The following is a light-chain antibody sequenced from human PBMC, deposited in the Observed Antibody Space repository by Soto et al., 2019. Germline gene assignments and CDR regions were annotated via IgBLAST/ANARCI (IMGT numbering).Light chain of an antibody. V-gene: IGKV3-11*01. CDR3: HQRGSWPRGT. CDR1: QSVSSY. Sequence: EVVLTQSPGTVSLSPGERATLSCRASQSVSSYLAWYQQKPGQAPRLLIYDASNRATGIPARFSGSGSGTDFTLTISSLEPEDFAVYYCHQRGSWPRGTFGQGTKVDIK. CDR2: DAS. J-gene: IGKJ1*01.